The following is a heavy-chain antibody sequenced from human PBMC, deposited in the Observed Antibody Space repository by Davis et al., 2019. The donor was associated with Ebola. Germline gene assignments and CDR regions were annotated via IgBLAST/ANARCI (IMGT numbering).Heavy chain of an antibody. D-gene: IGHD6-13*01. CDR2: IYPGDSDT. Sequence: GEFLKISCKGSGYSFTSYWIGWVRQMPGKGLEWMGIIYPGDSDTRYSPSFQGQVTISADKSISTAYLQWSSLKASDTAMYYCARRGIAAGYYYYGMDVWGQGTTVTVSS. CDR3: ARRGIAAGYYYYGMDV. V-gene: IGHV5-51*01. CDR1: GYSFTSYW. J-gene: IGHJ6*02.